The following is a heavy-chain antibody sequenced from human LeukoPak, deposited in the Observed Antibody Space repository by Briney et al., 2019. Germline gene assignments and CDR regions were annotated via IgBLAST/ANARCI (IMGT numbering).Heavy chain of an antibody. J-gene: IGHJ6*02. CDR3: AKDVRVGGGGMDV. V-gene: IGHV3-23*01. CDR1: GFTFSSYA. CDR2: ISGSGANT. Sequence: GGSLRLSCAASGFTFSSYAMTWVRQAPGKGLEWVSLISGSGANTYYADSAKGRFTISRDNSKNTLSLQMNSLRAEDTAVYYCAKDVRVGGGGMDVWGQGTPVTVSS. D-gene: IGHD1-26*01.